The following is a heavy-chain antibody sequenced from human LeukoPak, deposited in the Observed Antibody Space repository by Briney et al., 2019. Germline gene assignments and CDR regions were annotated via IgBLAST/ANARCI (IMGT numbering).Heavy chain of an antibody. CDR3: AREESAGYSYGY. D-gene: IGHD5-18*01. Sequence: GGSLRLSCAASGFTFSDSAVHWVRQASGKGLEWVGRIRSKAKSYATAYAASVKGRFTISRDDSETTAYLQMNSLRAEDTAVYYCAREESAGYSYGYWGQGTLVTVSS. CDR2: IRSKAKSYAT. CDR1: GFTFSDSA. J-gene: IGHJ4*02. V-gene: IGHV3-73*01.